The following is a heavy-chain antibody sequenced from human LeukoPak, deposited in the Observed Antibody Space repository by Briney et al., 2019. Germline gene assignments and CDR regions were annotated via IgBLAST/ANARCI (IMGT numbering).Heavy chain of an antibody. Sequence: ASAKVSCTASVYSFTRYYIHWVRQAPEQGLDWMGWIDPNNGGTKFAQKFQGQVTMTRDTSISTAYMELSRLRSDDTAVYYCARDPKNTYYMDVWGKGTTVTVSS. CDR2: IDPNNGGT. D-gene: IGHD1/OR15-1a*01. J-gene: IGHJ6*03. CDR1: VYSFTRYY. V-gene: IGHV1-2*02. CDR3: ARDPKNTYYMDV.